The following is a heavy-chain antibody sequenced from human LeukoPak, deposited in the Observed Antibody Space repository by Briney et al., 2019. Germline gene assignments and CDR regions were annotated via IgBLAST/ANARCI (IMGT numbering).Heavy chain of an antibody. CDR2: ISSSSTYL. D-gene: IGHD6-19*01. CDR1: GFTFDDYG. CDR3: AKGSSAWNEVFHFDY. V-gene: IGHV3-21*04. Sequence: GGSLRLSCAASGFTFDDYGMSWVRQAPGKGLEWVSSISSSSTYLDYADSLKGRFTISRDNAKNSLYLQMNSLRAEDMALYYCAKGSSAWNEVFHFDYWGQGTLVTVSS. J-gene: IGHJ4*02.